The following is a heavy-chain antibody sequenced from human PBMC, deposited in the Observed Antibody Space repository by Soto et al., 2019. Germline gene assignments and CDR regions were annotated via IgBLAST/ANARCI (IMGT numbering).Heavy chain of an antibody. CDR2: FDPEDGET. J-gene: IGHJ6*02. Sequence: ASVKVSCKVSGYTLTELSMHWVRQAPGKGLEWMGGFDPEDGETIYAQKSQGRVTMTEDTSTDTAYMELSSLRSEDTAVYYCATDSTPAATAIPFYYYYGMDVWGQGTTVTVSS. CDR3: ATDSTPAATAIPFYYYYGMDV. V-gene: IGHV1-24*01. D-gene: IGHD2-2*02. CDR1: GYTLTELS.